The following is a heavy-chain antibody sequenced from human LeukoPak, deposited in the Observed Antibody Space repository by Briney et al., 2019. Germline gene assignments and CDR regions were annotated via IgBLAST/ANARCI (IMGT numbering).Heavy chain of an antibody. D-gene: IGHD4-11*01. CDR2: IIPIFGTA. Sequence: ASVKVSFKASGGTFSSYAISWVRQAPGQGLEWMGGIIPIFGTANYAQKFQGRVTITADESTSTAYMELSSLRSEDTAVYYCATTFLDYSNSPYYYYYGMDVWGQGTTVTVSS. J-gene: IGHJ6*02. CDR1: GGTFSSYA. CDR3: ATTFLDYSNSPYYYYYGMDV. V-gene: IGHV1-69*13.